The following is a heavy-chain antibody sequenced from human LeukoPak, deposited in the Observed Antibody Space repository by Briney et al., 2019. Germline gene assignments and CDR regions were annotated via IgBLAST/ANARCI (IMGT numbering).Heavy chain of an antibody. CDR2: ISYDGSNK. J-gene: IGHJ3*02. CDR1: GFTFSSYA. V-gene: IGHV3-30-3*01. CDR3: ARESRPIVASNAFDI. Sequence: PGRSLRLSCAASGFTFSSYAMHWVRQAPGKGLEWVAVISYDGSNKYYADSVKGRFTISRDNSKNTLYLQMNSLRAEDTAVYYCARESRPIVASNAFDIWGQGTMVTVSS. D-gene: IGHD5-12*01.